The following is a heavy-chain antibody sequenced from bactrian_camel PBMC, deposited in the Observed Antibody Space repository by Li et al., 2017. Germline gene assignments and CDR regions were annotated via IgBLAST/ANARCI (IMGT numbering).Heavy chain of an antibody. V-gene: IGHV3S1*01. J-gene: IGHJ4*01. Sequence: HVQLVESGGGSVQAGGSLKLSCATSTYDYRVYCMSWFRQAPGKECEGVATIYTDGYFGGPRPYYADSVKGRFTISQDSAKNTVYLQMNSLKPEDSAMYYCAVDIAPDTLVLGIPGYWGQGTQVTVS. CDR1: TYDYRVYC. D-gene: IGHD4*01. CDR3: AVDIAPDTLVLGIPGY. CDR2: IYTDGYFGGPRP.